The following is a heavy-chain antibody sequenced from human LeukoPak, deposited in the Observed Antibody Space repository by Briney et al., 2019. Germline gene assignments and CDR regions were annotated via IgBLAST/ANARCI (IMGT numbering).Heavy chain of an antibody. CDR1: GFTFSSYG. Sequence: GGSLRLSCAASGFTFSSYGMHWVRQAPGKGLEWVAVISYDGSNKYYADSVKGRFTISRDNSKNTLYLQMNSLRAEDTAVYYCARGDSSGWYGVDYWGQGTLVTVSS. D-gene: IGHD6-19*01. J-gene: IGHJ4*02. CDR3: ARGDSSGWYGVDY. CDR2: ISYDGSNK. V-gene: IGHV3-30*03.